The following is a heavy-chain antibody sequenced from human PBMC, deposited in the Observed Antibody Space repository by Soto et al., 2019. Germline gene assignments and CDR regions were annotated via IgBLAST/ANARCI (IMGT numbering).Heavy chain of an antibody. CDR2: IYPGDSDT. J-gene: IGHJ4*02. D-gene: IGHD3-10*01. V-gene: IGHV5-51*01. CDR1: GYSFTNYW. Sequence: GESLKISCKASGYSFTNYWIAWVRQMPGKGLEWMGIIYPGDSDTRYSPSFQGQVSISADKSISTAYLQWTTLKASDTAIYYCARHRPVTMVRGVIITPPGFFDYWGQGTLVTVSS. CDR3: ARHRPVTMVRGVIITPPGFFDY.